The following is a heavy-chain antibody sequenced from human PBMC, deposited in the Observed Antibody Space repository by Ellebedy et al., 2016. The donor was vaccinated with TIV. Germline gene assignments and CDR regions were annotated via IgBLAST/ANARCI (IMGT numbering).Heavy chain of an antibody. CDR3: TRPLYDILTGSDAFDI. CDR1: GFTFSGSA. J-gene: IGHJ3*02. V-gene: IGHV3-73*01. Sequence: GESLKISCAASGFTFSGSAMHWVRQASGKGLEWVGRIRSKANSYATAYAASVKGRFTISRDDSKNTAYLQMNSLKTEDTAVYYCTRPLYDILTGSDAFDIWGQGTMVTVSS. D-gene: IGHD3-9*01. CDR2: IRSKANSYAT.